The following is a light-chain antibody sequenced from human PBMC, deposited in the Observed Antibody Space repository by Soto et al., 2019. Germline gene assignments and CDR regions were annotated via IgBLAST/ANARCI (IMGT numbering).Light chain of an antibody. J-gene: IGLJ2*01. V-gene: IGLV1-40*01. Sequence: QAVVTQPPSVSAAPGQRVTISCTGSNSNIGANYGVHWYQQLPGAAPKLLMYGNNNRPSGVPDRFSGSKSGTSASLAITGVQAEAEADYYCQSYDSSLSGHVIFGGGTKLTVL. CDR1: NSNIGANYG. CDR2: GNN. CDR3: QSYDSSLSGHVI.